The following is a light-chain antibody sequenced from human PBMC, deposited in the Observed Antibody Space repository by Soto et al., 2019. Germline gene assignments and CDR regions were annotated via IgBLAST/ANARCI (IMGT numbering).Light chain of an antibody. CDR1: SSDVGRYNY. J-gene: IGLJ2*01. CDR2: EVS. CDR3: SSYTSISTVV. Sequence: QSALTQPASVSGSLGQSITISCTGTSSDVGRYNYVSWYQQHPGKAPKAMIYEVSNRPSGVSNRFSGSKSGNTASLTISGLQAEDEADYYCSSYTSISTVVFGGGTKVTVL. V-gene: IGLV2-14*01.